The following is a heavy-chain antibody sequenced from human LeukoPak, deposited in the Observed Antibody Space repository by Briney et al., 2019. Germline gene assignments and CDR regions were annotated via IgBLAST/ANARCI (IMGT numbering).Heavy chain of an antibody. V-gene: IGHV1-69*13. D-gene: IGHD3-22*01. CDR1: GGTFSSYA. CDR2: IIPIFGTA. Sequence: SVKVSCKASGGTFSSYAISWVRQAPGQGLEWMGGIIPIFGTASYAQKFQGRVTITADESTSTAYMELSSLRSEDTAVYYCARGSYYDSSGPTAYFDYWGQGTLVTVSS. CDR3: ARGSYYDSSGPTAYFDY. J-gene: IGHJ4*02.